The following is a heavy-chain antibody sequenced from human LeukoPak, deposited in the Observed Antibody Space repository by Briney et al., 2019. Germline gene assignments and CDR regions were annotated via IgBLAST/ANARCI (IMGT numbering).Heavy chain of an antibody. CDR3: ARSHGYSSGWFAWDY. CDR1: GSTFSSYW. D-gene: IGHD6-19*01. J-gene: IGHJ4*02. CDR2: INSDGSTT. V-gene: IGHV3-74*01. Sequence: PGGSLRLSCAASGSTFSSYWMHWVRQAPGKGLVWVSRINSDGSTTSYADSEKGRFTISRDNAKNTLYLQMNSLRAEDTAVYYCARSHGYSSGWFAWDYWGQGTLVTVSS.